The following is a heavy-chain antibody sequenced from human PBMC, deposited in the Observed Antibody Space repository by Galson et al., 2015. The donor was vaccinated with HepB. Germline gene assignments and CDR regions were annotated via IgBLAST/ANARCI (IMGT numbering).Heavy chain of an antibody. Sequence: SLRLSCAASGFAFNTHAMSWVRQAPGRGLEWISGISGNGDSTFYADSEKGRFTVSRDNSNNMLYLQMNSLRAEDAGLYFCAKGFGLFDSWGQGILVTVSS. J-gene: IGHJ5*01. V-gene: IGHV3-23*01. CDR3: AKGFGLFDS. CDR1: GFAFNTHA. CDR2: ISGNGDST. D-gene: IGHD3-16*01.